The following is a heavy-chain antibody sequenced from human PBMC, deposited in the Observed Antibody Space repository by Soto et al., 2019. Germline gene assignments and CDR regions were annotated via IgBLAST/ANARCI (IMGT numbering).Heavy chain of an antibody. CDR1: GFTVSSNY. Sequence: EVQLVESGGGLVQPGGSLRLSCAASGFTVSSNYMSWVRQAPGKGLEWVSVIYSGGSTYYADSVKGRFTISRDNSKNTLYLQMNSLRAEDTAVYYCARDKYYGSGSYVVYYYYYYMDVWGKGTTVTVSS. CDR3: ARDKYYGSGSYVVYYYYYYMDV. V-gene: IGHV3-66*01. D-gene: IGHD3-10*01. CDR2: IYSGGST. J-gene: IGHJ6*03.